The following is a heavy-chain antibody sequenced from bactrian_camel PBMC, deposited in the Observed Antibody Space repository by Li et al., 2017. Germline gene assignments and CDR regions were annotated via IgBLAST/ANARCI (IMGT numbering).Heavy chain of an antibody. CDR2: IDGDGRT. V-gene: IGHV3S53*01. D-gene: IGHD6*01. CDR3: AGGAGWVVSGTCPSRNFGV. CDR1: GYSHITKC. Sequence: HVQLVESGGGSVTAGGSLRLSCSPSGYSHITKCMGWFRQAPGKERELLAVIDGDGRTTYEDSVKGRFTIPKDSAKNTVYLQMNSLKPEDTAMYYCAGGAGWVVSGTCPSRNFGVWGQGTQVTVS. J-gene: IGHJ6*01.